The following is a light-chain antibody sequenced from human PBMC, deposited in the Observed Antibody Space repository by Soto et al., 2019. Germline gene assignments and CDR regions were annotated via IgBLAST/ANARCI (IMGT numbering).Light chain of an antibody. J-gene: IGLJ2*01. CDR3: QSFDTSTVV. V-gene: IGLV6-57*04. CDR1: SGSIASEH. Sequence: NFMLTQSLSVSESPGKTVTFSCTRSSGSIASEHVQWYQQRPGSAPTTVIYDNSQRPSGVPDRFSGSIDSSSNSASLTISGLKTEDEADYYCQSFDTSTVVFGGGTQLTVL. CDR2: DNS.